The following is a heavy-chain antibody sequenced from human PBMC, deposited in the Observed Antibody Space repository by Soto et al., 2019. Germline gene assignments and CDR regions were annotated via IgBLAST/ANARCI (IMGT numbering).Heavy chain of an antibody. Sequence: GGSLRLSCAASGFTFSSYGMHWVRQAPGKGLEWVAVISYDGSNKYYADSVKGRFTISRDNSKNTLYLQMSSLRAEDTAVYYCAKSGITGTDDAFDIWGQGTMVTVSS. D-gene: IGHD1-20*01. V-gene: IGHV3-30*18. CDR3: AKSGITGTDDAFDI. J-gene: IGHJ3*02. CDR2: ISYDGSNK. CDR1: GFTFSSYG.